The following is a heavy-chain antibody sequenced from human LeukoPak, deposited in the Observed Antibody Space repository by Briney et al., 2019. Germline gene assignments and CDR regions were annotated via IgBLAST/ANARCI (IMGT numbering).Heavy chain of an antibody. CDR3: AAGSYSFYYMGV. J-gene: IGHJ6*03. CDR1: GGSIKSNY. V-gene: IGHV4-59*01. D-gene: IGHD3-10*01. Sequence: SETLSLTCTVSGGSIKSNYWSWIRQPPGKGLEWIGYGYYSGTTNYNPSLKSRVTISVDTSKNQFSLKLSSVTAADTAVYYCAAGSYSFYYMGVWGKGTTVIISS. CDR2: GYYSGTT.